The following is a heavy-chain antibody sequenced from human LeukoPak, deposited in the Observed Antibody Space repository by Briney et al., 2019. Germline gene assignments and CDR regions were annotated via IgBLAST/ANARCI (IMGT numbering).Heavy chain of an antibody. CDR3: ANSYDFWSGYLVN. CDR1: GFTFSDYY. D-gene: IGHD3-3*01. Sequence: GGSLRLSCAASGFTFSDYYMSWIRQAPGKGLEWVSYISSSGSTIYYADSVKGRFTISRDNAKNSLYLQMNSLRAEDTAVYYCANSYDFWSGYLVNWGQGTLVTVSS. J-gene: IGHJ4*02. CDR2: ISSSGSTI. V-gene: IGHV3-11*04.